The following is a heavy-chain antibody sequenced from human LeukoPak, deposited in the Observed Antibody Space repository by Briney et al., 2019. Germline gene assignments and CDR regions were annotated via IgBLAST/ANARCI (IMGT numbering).Heavy chain of an antibody. J-gene: IGHJ4*02. D-gene: IGHD2-2*02. CDR3: ARDLGYCSSTSCYTADHCDY. CDR2: ISYDGSNK. V-gene: IGHV3-30-3*01. Sequence: GGSLRLSCAAYGFTFSSYAMHWVRQAPGKGLEWVAVISYDGSNKYYADSVKGRFTISRDNSKNTLYLQMNSLRAEDTAVYYCARDLGYCSSTSCYTADHCDYGGQGTLVSVSS. CDR1: GFTFSSYA.